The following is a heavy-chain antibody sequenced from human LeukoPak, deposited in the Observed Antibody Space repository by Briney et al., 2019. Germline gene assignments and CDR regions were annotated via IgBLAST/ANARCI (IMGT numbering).Heavy chain of an antibody. CDR3: ASGPTRSSPHPYFDY. CDR1: GYTFTAYY. Sequence: GASVKVSCKASGYTFTAYYMHWVRQAPGQGLEWMGWINPNSGGTNYAQKFQGRVTMTRDTSINTVYMELSRLTSDDTAVYSCASGPTRSSPHPYFDYWGQGTLVTVSS. D-gene: IGHD2-2*01. CDR2: INPNSGGT. V-gene: IGHV1-2*02. J-gene: IGHJ4*02.